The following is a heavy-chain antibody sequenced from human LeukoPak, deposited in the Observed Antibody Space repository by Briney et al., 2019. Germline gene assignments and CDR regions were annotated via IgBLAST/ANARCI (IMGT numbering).Heavy chain of an antibody. CDR2: IKQDGSEK. Sequence: GGSLRLSCAASGFTFSSYWMSWVRQAPGKGLEWVANIKQDGSEKYYVDSVKGRFTISRDNAKNSLYLQMNSLRAEDTAVYYCAREHSGSYYGYYFDYWGQGTLVTVSS. D-gene: IGHD1-26*01. V-gene: IGHV3-7*01. CDR1: GFTFSSYW. CDR3: AREHSGSYYGYYFDY. J-gene: IGHJ4*02.